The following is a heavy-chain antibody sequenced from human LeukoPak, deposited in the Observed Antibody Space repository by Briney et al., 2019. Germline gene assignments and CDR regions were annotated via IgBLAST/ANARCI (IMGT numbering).Heavy chain of an antibody. J-gene: IGHJ3*02. Sequence: SQTLSLTCAISVDSVSSNNAAWHWIRQSPSRGLEWLGRTYYRSKWYYDYAVSLRSRVTINPDTSKNHFSLQLSSVAPADTAVHFCAREDRLSFDIWGQGTMVTVSS. CDR2: TYYRSKWYY. CDR1: VDSVSSNNAA. D-gene: IGHD5-12*01. CDR3: AREDRLSFDI. V-gene: IGHV6-1*01.